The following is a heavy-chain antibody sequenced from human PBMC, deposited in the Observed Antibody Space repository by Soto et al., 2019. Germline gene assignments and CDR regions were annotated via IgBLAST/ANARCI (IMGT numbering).Heavy chain of an antibody. CDR3: GRGKRIPPGTTLNCFDP. Sequence: SETLSLTCAVYGGSFSGYYWSWIRQPPGKGLEWIGEINHSGSTNYNTSLKRRVTISVDTSKNEFPLKLSSVTAAATAVYYCGRGKRIPPGTTLNCFDPWGRGTLVTVSS. CDR2: INHSGST. CDR1: GGSFSGYY. J-gene: IGHJ5*02. D-gene: IGHD1-7*01. V-gene: IGHV4-34*01.